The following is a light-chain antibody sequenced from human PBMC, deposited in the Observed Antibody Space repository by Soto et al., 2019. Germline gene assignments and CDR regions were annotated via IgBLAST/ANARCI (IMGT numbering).Light chain of an antibody. CDR2: DAS. J-gene: IGKJ1*01. V-gene: IGKV3-11*01. CDR3: QQYGSSGT. CDR1: QSVGTF. Sequence: EIVLTQSPATLSFSPGERATLSCRASQSVGTFFAWYQQKPGQAPRLLIYDASNRATGIPARFSGSGSGTDFTLTISRLEPEDFAVYYCQQYGSSGTFGQGTKVDI.